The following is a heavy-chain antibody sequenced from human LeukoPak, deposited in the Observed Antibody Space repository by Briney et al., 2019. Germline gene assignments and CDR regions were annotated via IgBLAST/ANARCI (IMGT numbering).Heavy chain of an antibody. CDR3: ARGSERYCSSTSCYRDFDY. CDR1: GFTFSSYA. V-gene: IGHV3-30-3*01. J-gene: IGHJ4*02. CDR2: ISYDGSNK. D-gene: IGHD2-2*01. Sequence: GGSLRLSCAASGFTFSSYAMHWVRQAPGKGLEWVAVISYDGSNKYYADSVKGRFTISRDNSKNTLYLQMNSLRAEDTAVYYCARGSERYCSSTSCYRDFDYRGQGALVTVSS.